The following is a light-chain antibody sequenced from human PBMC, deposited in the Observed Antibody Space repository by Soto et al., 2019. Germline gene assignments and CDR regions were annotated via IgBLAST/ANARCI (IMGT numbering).Light chain of an antibody. Sequence: EIVMTQSPATLSVSPGERATLSCRASQSVSSNLAWYQQKPGQAPRLLIYGASTRATGIPGRFSGSGSGTEFILTISSLQSEDFAVYYCQQHNDWPLIFGGGTKVDI. CDR2: GAS. V-gene: IGKV3-15*01. CDR3: QQHNDWPLI. J-gene: IGKJ4*01. CDR1: QSVSSN.